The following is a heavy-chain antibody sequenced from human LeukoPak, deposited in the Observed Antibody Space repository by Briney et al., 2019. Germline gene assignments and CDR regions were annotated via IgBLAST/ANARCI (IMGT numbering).Heavy chain of an antibody. CDR1: GFTFSSYW. CDR3: ARAYRSWYSDY. D-gene: IGHD6-6*01. J-gene: IGHJ4*02. Sequence: GGSLRLSCAASGFTFSSYWMSWVRQAPGKGLGWVANIKQDGSEKYYVDAVKGRFTISRDNAKNSLYLQMNSLRAEDTAVYYCARAYRSWYSDYWGQGTLVTVSS. V-gene: IGHV3-7*01. CDR2: IKQDGSEK.